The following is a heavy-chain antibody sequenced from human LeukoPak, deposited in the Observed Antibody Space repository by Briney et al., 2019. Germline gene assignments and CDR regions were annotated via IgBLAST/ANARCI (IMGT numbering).Heavy chain of an antibody. J-gene: IGHJ5*02. V-gene: IGHV4-34*01. CDR2: INHSGST. D-gene: IGHD2-2*01. CDR1: GGSFSGYY. Sequence: SETLSLTCAVYGGSFSGYYWSWIRQPPGKGLEWNGEINHSGSTNYKPSRKSRDTISVNTSKNQFSLKLSSVTAADTAVYYCARGQGSFVVPAASSANWFDPWGQGTLVTVSS. CDR3: ARGQGSFVVPAASSANWFDP.